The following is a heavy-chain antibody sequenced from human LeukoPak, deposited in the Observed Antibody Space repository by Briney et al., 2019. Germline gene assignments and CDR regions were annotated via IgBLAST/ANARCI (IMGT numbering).Heavy chain of an antibody. Sequence: GGSLRLSCAASGFTFSSYSMNWVRQAPGKGLEWVSSISSSSSYIYYADSVKGRFTISRDNAKNSLYLQMNSLRAEDTAVYCCARVEVNGDYVSPYWGQGTLVTASS. J-gene: IGHJ4*02. V-gene: IGHV3-21*01. D-gene: IGHD4-17*01. CDR3: ARVEVNGDYVSPY. CDR1: GFTFSSYS. CDR2: ISSSSSYI.